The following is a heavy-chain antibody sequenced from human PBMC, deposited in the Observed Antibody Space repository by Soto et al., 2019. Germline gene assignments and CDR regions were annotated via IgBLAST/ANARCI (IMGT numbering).Heavy chain of an antibody. Sequence: GGSLRLSCAASGFTFSSYAMSWVRQAPGKGLEWVSAISGSGGSTYYADSVKGRFTISRDNSKNTLYLQMNSLRAEDTAVYYCAKVTRVVVAARNPYYFDYWGQGTLVTVSS. CDR1: GFTFSSYA. CDR2: ISGSGGST. CDR3: AKVTRVVVAARNPYYFDY. V-gene: IGHV3-23*01. D-gene: IGHD2-15*01. J-gene: IGHJ4*02.